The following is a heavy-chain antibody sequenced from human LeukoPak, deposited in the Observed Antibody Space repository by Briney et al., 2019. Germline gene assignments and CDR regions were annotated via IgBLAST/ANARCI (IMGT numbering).Heavy chain of an antibody. J-gene: IGHJ3*02. Sequence: SSETLSLTCTVSGDSITSYYWSWIRQPPGKGLEWIGNIYNSANTHYNPSLKTRITMSVDTSKNQFSLKLNSVTAADTGIYYCARHSRSAYTGYENAFDIWGQGTMVTVSS. D-gene: IGHD5-12*01. CDR3: ARHSRSAYTGYENAFDI. CDR1: GDSITSYY. V-gene: IGHV4-59*08. CDR2: IYNSANT.